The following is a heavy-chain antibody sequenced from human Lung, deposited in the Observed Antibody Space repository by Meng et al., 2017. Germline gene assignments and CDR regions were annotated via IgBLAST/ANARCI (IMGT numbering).Heavy chain of an antibody. V-gene: IGHV1-2*06. CDR1: EYNSPGYW. Sequence: QVPLVQSGAEVMKTGASVKVSAKPSEYNSPGYWLNWVRRAPGQGLEWMGRIDPKSGDTHYAQRFQGRVTMTGDTSISTAYMELSGLRSDDTAMYCCARDEDISAAGKLFGDYWGQGTLVTVSS. CDR2: IDPKSGDT. CDR3: ARDEDISAAGKLFGDY. J-gene: IGHJ4*02. D-gene: IGHD6-13*01.